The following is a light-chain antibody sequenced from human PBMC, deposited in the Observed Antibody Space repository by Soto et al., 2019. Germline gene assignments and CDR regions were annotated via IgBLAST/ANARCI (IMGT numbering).Light chain of an antibody. CDR2: ETD. V-gene: IGLV1-51*02. J-gene: IGLJ1*01. CDR1: SSNTGNNY. Sequence: QSVLTQPPSVSAAPGQRVTISRSGSSSNTGNNYVSWYQQLPGTAPKLLIYETDKRPSGIPDRFSGSKSGTSATLGITGLQTGDEADYYCATWDSSLVAHVFGTGTKLTVL. CDR3: ATWDSSLVAHV.